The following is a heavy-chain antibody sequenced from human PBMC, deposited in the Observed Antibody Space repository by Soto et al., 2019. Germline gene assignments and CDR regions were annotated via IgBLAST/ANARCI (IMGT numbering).Heavy chain of an antibody. D-gene: IGHD2-15*01. CDR2: ISGSGGST. CDR3: AKDQEPTYCSGGSCYSLPVDY. Sequence: EVQLLESGGGLVQPGGSLRLSCAASGFTFSSYAMSWVRQAPGKGLEWVSAISGSGGSTYYADSVKVRFTISRDNSKNTLYLQMNSLRAEDTAVYYCAKDQEPTYCSGGSCYSLPVDYWGQGTLVTVSS. V-gene: IGHV3-23*01. J-gene: IGHJ4*02. CDR1: GFTFSSYA.